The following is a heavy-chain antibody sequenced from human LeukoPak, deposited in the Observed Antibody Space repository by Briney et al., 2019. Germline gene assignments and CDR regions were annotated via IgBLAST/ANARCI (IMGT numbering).Heavy chain of an antibody. Sequence: SEALSLTCAVYGGSFSGHYWSWIRQPPGKGLEWIGEINHSGSTNYNPSLKSRVTISVDTSKNQFSLKLSSVTAADTAVYYCARGRPKILRYFDWLPEPNAAPLDYWGQGTLVTVSS. V-gene: IGHV4-34*01. CDR2: INHSGST. CDR3: ARGRPKILRYFDWLPEPNAAPLDY. J-gene: IGHJ4*02. CDR1: GGSFSGHY. D-gene: IGHD3-9*01.